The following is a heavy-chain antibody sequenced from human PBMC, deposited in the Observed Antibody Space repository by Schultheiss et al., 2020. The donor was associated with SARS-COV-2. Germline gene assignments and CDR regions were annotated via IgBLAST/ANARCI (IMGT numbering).Heavy chain of an antibody. CDR3: ARHVVVAATRGNWFDH. Sequence: GGSLRLSCAASGFTFSSYAMHWVRQAPGKGLEWVAVISYDGSNKYYADSVKGRFTISRDNSKNTLYLQMNSLRAEDTAVYYCARHVVVAATRGNWFDHWGQGTLVTVSS. CDR2: ISYDGSNK. V-gene: IGHV3-30*07. D-gene: IGHD2-15*01. CDR1: GFTFSSYA. J-gene: IGHJ5*02.